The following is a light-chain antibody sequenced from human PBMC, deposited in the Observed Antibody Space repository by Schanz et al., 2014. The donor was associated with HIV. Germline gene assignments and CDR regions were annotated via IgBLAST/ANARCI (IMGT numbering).Light chain of an antibody. CDR2: DVT. CDR1: SSDVGGSDS. V-gene: IGLV2-14*03. J-gene: IGLJ3*02. Sequence: QSVLTQPASVSGSPGQSITISCTGTSSDVGGSDSVSWFQQNPGKAPRLLIYDVTNRPSGVSHRFSGSKSGNTASLTISGLQAEDEADYYCSSYEGIHNWVFGGGTKLTVL. CDR3: SSYEGIHNWV.